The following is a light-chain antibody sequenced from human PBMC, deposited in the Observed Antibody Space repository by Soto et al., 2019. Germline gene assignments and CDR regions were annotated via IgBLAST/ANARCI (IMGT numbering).Light chain of an antibody. CDR3: LQYGSSPRT. CDR1: QSVSNNY. Sequence: EIVLTQSPGTLSLSPGERATLSCRASQSVSNNYLTWYQQKPGQAPRLLIYGASSRATGIPDRFSGYGSGTDFTLTFSRLEPEDFAVYYCLQYGSSPRTFGQGTKVDIK. V-gene: IGKV3-20*01. CDR2: GAS. J-gene: IGKJ1*01.